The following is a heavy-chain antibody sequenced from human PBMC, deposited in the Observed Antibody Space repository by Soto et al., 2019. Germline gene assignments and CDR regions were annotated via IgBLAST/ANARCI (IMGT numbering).Heavy chain of an antibody. CDR2: ISWNGGNI. D-gene: IGHD2-21*01. CDR3: VKAGVRDLIVEVPVYFDN. J-gene: IGHJ4*02. V-gene: IGHV3-9*01. CDR1: GFIFDNSG. Sequence: EVQLVESGGGLVQPGRSLRLSCAASGFIFDNSGMHWVRQAPGKGLEWVSGISWNGGNIGYADSVRGRFSISRDNAKDSLFLQMDSLIPDDTAFYYCVKAGVRDLIVEVPVYFDNWGQGTLVTVSS.